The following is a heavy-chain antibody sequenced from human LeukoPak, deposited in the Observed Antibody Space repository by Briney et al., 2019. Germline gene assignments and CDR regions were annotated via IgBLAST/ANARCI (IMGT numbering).Heavy chain of an antibody. V-gene: IGHV3-9*01. CDR2: ISWNSGSI. Sequence: PGRSLRLSCAASGFTFDDYAMHWVRQAPGKGLEWVSGISWNSGSIGYADSVKGRFTISRDNAKNSLYLQVNSLRAEDTALYYCAKDPGWLLGGFDYWGQGTLVTVSS. D-gene: IGHD5-24*01. CDR1: GFTFDDYA. CDR3: AKDPGWLLGGFDY. J-gene: IGHJ4*02.